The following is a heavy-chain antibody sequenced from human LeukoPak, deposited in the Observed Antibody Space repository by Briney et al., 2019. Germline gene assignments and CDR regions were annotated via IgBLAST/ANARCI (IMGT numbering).Heavy chain of an antibody. CDR2: ISGSGGST. V-gene: IGHV3-23*01. J-gene: IGHJ3*02. CDR3: VRERAPFDAFDI. CDR1: GFTFSSYA. Sequence: GGSLRLSCAASGFTFSSYAMSWVRQAPGKGLEWVSAISGSGGSTYYADSVKGRFTISRDNSKNTLSLEMNSLRAEDTAVYYCVRERAPFDAFDIWGQGTMVTVSS.